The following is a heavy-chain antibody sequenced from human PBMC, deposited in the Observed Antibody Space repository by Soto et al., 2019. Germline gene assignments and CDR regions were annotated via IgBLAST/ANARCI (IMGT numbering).Heavy chain of an antibody. D-gene: IGHD3-22*01. CDR2: ISSSSSSII. V-gene: IGHV3-48*02. J-gene: IGHJ4*02. Sequence: GGSLRLSCAASGFTFSRYSMNWVRQAPGQGLEWVSYISSSSSSIIYYADSVKGRFTISRDNAKNSLYLQMNSLRDEDTAVSYCARDGSSGYYYSDYWGQGTLVTVSS. CDR3: ARDGSSGYYYSDY. CDR1: GFTFSRYS.